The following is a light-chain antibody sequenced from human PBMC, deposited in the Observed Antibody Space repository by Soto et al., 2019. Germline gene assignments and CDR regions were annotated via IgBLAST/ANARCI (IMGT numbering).Light chain of an antibody. V-gene: IGKV1-9*01. CDR1: EGITTY. CDR2: GAS. J-gene: IGKJ4*01. Sequence: IELTQSPPFLSASVGDRVTITCRADEGITTYSAWYQQQPGKAPKVLIYGASTLQNGVPPRFSGSGSGTEFTLTISSLQPEDFATYYCQQVKSFPLTFGGGTKVEVK. CDR3: QQVKSFPLT.